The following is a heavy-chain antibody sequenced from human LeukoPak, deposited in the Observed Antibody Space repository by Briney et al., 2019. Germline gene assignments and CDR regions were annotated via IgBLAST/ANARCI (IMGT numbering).Heavy chain of an antibody. Sequence: SETLSLTCTVSGGSISGYYWSWSRQPPGKGVEWIGNLYYMRGAWYKSSLKSRVTTSVDTSRNEFSLKLSSVTAADTAVYYCARWTTCGGDCNILAYWGQGILVPVSS. V-gene: IGHV4-59*01. CDR2: LYYMRGA. J-gene: IGHJ4*02. CDR1: GGSISGYY. CDR3: ARWTTCGGDCNILAY. D-gene: IGHD2-21*02.